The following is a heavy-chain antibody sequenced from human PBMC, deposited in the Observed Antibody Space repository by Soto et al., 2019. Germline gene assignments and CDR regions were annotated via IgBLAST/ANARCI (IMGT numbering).Heavy chain of an antibody. CDR3: ARRDTAILRVDYYYMDV. CDR1: EFTFSSYT. CDR2: ISSSSSYI. J-gene: IGHJ6*03. D-gene: IGHD5-18*01. V-gene: IGHV3-21*01. Sequence: GGSLRLSCAASEFTFSSYTMNWVRQAPGKGLEWVSSISSSSSYISYADSVKGRFTISRDNAKNSLYLQMNSLRAEDTAVYYCARRDTAILRVDYYYMDVWGKGTTVTVSS.